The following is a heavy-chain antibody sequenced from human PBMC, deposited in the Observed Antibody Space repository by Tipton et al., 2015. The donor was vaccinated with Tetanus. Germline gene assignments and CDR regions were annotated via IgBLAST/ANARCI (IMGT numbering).Heavy chain of an antibody. Sequence: SGFTFSGYATSWVRQAPGKGLEWVSSISDSSGATYYADSVKGRFTISRDNSKNTLYLQMNSLRAEDTALYYCARGPGGEDYFDCWGQGTLVTVSS. CDR2: ISDSSGAT. D-gene: IGHD2-8*02. CDR1: GFTFSGYA. CDR3: ARGPGGEDYFDC. J-gene: IGHJ4*02. V-gene: IGHV3-23*01.